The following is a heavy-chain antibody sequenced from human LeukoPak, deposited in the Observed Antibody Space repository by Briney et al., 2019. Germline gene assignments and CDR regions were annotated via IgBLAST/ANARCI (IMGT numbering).Heavy chain of an antibody. Sequence: PSETLSLTCSVSGGSISSYYWSWIRQPPGEGLEWIGYIYFTGRTNYNPSLKSRVTISVDTSTNPFSLRLSSVTAADTAVYYCARGNSGYYDSSGYLQPWGQGTLVTVSS. CDR2: IYFTGRT. V-gene: IGHV4-59*01. J-gene: IGHJ4*02. D-gene: IGHD3-22*01. CDR3: ARGNSGYYDSSGYLQP. CDR1: GGSISSYY.